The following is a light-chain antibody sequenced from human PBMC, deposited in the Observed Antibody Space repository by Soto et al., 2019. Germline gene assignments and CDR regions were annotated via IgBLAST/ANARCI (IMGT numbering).Light chain of an antibody. J-gene: IGLJ1*01. V-gene: IGLV2-14*02. CDR1: SSDVGSHDL. Sequence: SALPQPASVSGSPGQWIAISCTGTSSDVGSHDLVSWYQQHPGKVPKLIIYDVSSRPSGVSNRFSGSKSGNTASLTISGLQAEDEADYYCSSFTSSTTYVFGTGTKVTVL. CDR2: DVS. CDR3: SSFTSSTTYV.